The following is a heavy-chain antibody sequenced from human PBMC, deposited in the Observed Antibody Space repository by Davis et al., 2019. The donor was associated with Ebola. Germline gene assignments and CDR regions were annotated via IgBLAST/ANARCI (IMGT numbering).Heavy chain of an antibody. J-gene: IGHJ6*02. V-gene: IGHV4-34*01. CDR3: ARGGDSSSWYYYYGMDV. CDR1: GGSFSGYY. CDR2: INHSGST. Sequence: SETLSLTCAVHGGSFSGYYWSWIRQPPGKGLEWIGEINHSGSTNYNPSLKSRVTISVDTSKNQFSLKLSSVTAADTAVYYCARGGDSSSWYYYYGMDVWGQGTTVTVSS. D-gene: IGHD6-13*01.